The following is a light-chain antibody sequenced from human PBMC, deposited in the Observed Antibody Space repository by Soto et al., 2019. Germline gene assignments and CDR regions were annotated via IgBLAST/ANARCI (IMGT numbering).Light chain of an antibody. Sequence: DIQMTQSPSTLSASVGDSVTIAGRASQNIRHLLAWYQKKPGKAPKLLIYAASTLQSGVPSRFSGSGSGTDFTLTISCLQSEDFATYYCQQYYSYLTFGQGTRLEIK. CDR2: AAS. CDR3: QQYYSYLT. CDR1: QNIRHL. J-gene: IGKJ5*01. V-gene: IGKV1-5*01.